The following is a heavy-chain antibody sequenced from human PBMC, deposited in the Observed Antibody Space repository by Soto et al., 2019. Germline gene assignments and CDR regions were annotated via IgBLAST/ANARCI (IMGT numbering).Heavy chain of an antibody. J-gene: IGHJ5*02. Sequence: GGSLRLSCAASGFTFSSYSMNWVRQAPGKGLEWVSYISSSSSTIYYADSVKGRFTISRDNAKNSLYLQMNSLRAEDTAVYYCARGFQYYDFWSGYSSAPPNPRNLGFDPWGQGTLVTVSS. D-gene: IGHD3-3*01. CDR1: GFTFSSYS. V-gene: IGHV3-48*01. CDR2: ISSSSSTI. CDR3: ARGFQYYDFWSGYSSAPPNPRNLGFDP.